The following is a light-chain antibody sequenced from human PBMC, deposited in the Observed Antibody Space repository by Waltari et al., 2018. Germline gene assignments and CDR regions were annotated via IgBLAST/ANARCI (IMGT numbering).Light chain of an antibody. V-gene: IGLV2-23*02. J-gene: IGLJ1*01. Sequence: QSALTQPASVSGSPGQSITVSCPGTSTDVGSYNLFSWFHHYPDKAPKLIIFEVNKRPAGVSNRFSGSKSGNTASLTISGLQAGDEADYYCCSYAGSGIYVFGTGAKVTVL. CDR3: CSYAGSGIYV. CDR1: STDVGSYNL. CDR2: EVN.